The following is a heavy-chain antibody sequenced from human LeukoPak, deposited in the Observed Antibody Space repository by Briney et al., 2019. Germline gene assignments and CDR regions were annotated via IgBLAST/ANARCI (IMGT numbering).Heavy chain of an antibody. J-gene: IGHJ4*02. Sequence: SQTLSLTCAVSGGSISSGGYSWSWIRQPPGKGLEWIGYIYHSGSTYYNPSLKGRVTISVDTSKNQFSLKLSSVTAADTAVYYCARENTPMLRGVYFDYWGQGTLVTVSS. D-gene: IGHD5-18*01. CDR3: ARENTPMLRGVYFDY. V-gene: IGHV4-30-2*01. CDR1: GGSISSGGYS. CDR2: IYHSGST.